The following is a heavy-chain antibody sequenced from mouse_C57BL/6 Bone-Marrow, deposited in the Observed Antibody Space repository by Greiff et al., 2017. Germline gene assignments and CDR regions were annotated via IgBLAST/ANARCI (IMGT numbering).Heavy chain of an antibody. D-gene: IGHD3-3*01. CDR1: GFTFSDAW. Sequence: EVMLVESGGGLVQPGGSMKLSCAASGFTFSDAWMDWVRQSPEKGLEWVALIRNKANNHATYYAESVKGRFTISRDDSKSSVYLQMNSLRPEDSGIYNCTGWERVRFAYGGQGTLVTVSA. J-gene: IGHJ3*01. CDR2: IRNKANNHAT. CDR3: TGWERVRFAY. V-gene: IGHV6-6*01.